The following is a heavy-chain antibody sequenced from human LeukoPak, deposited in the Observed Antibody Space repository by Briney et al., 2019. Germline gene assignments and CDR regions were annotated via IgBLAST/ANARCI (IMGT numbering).Heavy chain of an antibody. D-gene: IGHD2-15*01. CDR2: IKQDGSDK. CDR1: GFIFSDFW. V-gene: IGHV3-7*01. Sequence: GGSLRLSCAASGFIFSDFWMSWVRQAPGKGLEWVANIKQDGSDKSYVDSVKGRFTISRDNAKNSLYLQMSSLRAEDTAVYYCARGYCSGGSCYPDYWGQGTLVTVSS. CDR3: ARGYCSGGSCYPDY. J-gene: IGHJ4*02.